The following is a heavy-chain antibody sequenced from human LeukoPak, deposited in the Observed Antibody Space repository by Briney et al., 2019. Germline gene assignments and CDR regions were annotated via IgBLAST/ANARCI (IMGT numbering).Heavy chain of an antibody. V-gene: IGHV3-33*01. D-gene: IGHD6-13*01. CDR3: ARGAAAAGFDY. Sequence: GRSLRLSCAASGFTFSSYGMHWVRQAPGKGLEWVAVIWYDGSNKYYADSVKGRFTISRDSSKNTLYLQMNSLRAEDTAVYYCARGAAAAGFDYWGQGTLVTVSS. CDR2: IWYDGSNK. CDR1: GFTFSSYG. J-gene: IGHJ4*02.